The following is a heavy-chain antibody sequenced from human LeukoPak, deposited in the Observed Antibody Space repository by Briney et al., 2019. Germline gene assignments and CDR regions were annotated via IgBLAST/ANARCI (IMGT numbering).Heavy chain of an antibody. CDR2: INPNSGGT. CDR1: GYIFTGYY. CDR3: ARGARRGGSYYFEY. J-gene: IGHJ4*02. V-gene: IGHV1-2*02. Sequence: ASVKVSCKASGYIFTGYYMHWVRQAPGQGLEWMGWINPNSGGTNYAQKFQGRVTMTRDTSISTAYMELSRLTSDDTAVYYCARGARRGGSYYFEYWGQGTLVTVSS. D-gene: IGHD1-26*01.